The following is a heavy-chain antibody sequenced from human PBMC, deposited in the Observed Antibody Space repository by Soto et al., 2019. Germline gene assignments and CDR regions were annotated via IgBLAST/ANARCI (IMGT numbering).Heavy chain of an antibody. CDR2: IYYSGST. J-gene: IGHJ6*02. CDR1: DGLTYQYY. CDR3: ARDRGASPGSWGLDV. D-gene: IGHD3-16*01. Sequence: PEALRVTRTVSDGLTYQYYWIWCRQPPGKGMEWIGYIYYSGSTNYNPSLKSRVTILVDMSKNQFTLKLSSVTAADKAMYYCARDRGASPGSWGLDVWGHGTTLTGS. V-gene: IGHV4-59*01.